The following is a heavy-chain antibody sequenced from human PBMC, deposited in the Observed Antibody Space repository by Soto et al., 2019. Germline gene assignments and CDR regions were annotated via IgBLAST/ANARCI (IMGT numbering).Heavy chain of an antibody. Sequence: SETLSLTCTVSGGSISSGYYYWSWIRQPPGKGLEWIGYIYYSGSTYYNPSLKSRVTISVDTSKNQFSLKLSSVTAADTAVYYCARRGRDGYSSSYNWFDPWGQGTLVTVSS. CDR3: ARRGRDGYSSSYNWFDP. D-gene: IGHD6-13*01. CDR1: GGSISSGYYY. J-gene: IGHJ5*02. V-gene: IGHV4-30-4*01. CDR2: IYYSGST.